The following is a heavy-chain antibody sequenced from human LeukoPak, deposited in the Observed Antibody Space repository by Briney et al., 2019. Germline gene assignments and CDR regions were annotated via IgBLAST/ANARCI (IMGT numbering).Heavy chain of an antibody. V-gene: IGHV3-30*02. D-gene: IGHD1-26*01. CDR2: IRYDGSNK. CDR3: AKEGGSGSYYFDY. J-gene: IGHJ4*02. Sequence: GGSLRLSCAASGFTFSSYGMHWVRQAPGKGLEWVAFIRYDGSNKYYADSVKGRFTISRDNSKNTLYLQMNSLRAEDTAVYYCAKEGGSGSYYFDYWGQGTLVTVSS. CDR1: GFTFSSYG.